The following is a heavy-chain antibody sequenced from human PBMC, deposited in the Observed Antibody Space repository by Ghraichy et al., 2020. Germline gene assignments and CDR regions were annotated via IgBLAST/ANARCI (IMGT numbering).Heavy chain of an antibody. Sequence: SETLSLTCTVSGDSLSSSSYYWGWIRQPPGKGLEWIGTVHNRGDAYYQESLKSRVSISVDPSKNHFSLKLTSVTAADTAVYYCVTPAVSFKVWDAFDIWGQGTMVTVSS. CDR3: VTPAVSFKVWDAFDI. J-gene: IGHJ3*02. CDR2: VHNRGDA. V-gene: IGHV4-39*02. D-gene: IGHD3-16*01. CDR1: GDSLSSSSYY.